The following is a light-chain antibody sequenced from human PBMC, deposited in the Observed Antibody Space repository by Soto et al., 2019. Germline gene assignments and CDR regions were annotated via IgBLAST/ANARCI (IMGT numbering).Light chain of an antibody. CDR3: SSYTSSSSLYV. J-gene: IGLJ1*01. V-gene: IGLV2-14*01. CDR1: SSDVGGYNY. CDR2: EVR. Sequence: QSALTQPASVSESPGQSITISCTGTSSDVGGYNYVSWYQQHPGKAPKHMIYEVRNRPSGVSNRFSGSNSGNMASLTISGLQAEDKADYYCSSYTSSSSLYVFGTGTKVTVL.